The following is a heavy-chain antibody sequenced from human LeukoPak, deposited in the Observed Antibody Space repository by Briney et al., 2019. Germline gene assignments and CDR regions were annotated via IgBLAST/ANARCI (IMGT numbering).Heavy chain of an antibody. D-gene: IGHD6-13*01. V-gene: IGHV4-59*01. CDR2: IYYSGST. CDR1: GGSISSYY. J-gene: IGHJ4*02. Sequence: SETLSLTCTVSGGSISSYYWSWIRQPPGEGLEWIGYIYYSGSTNYNPSLKSRVTISVDTSKNQFSLKLSSVTAADTAVYYCARVYPIGSSWPFDYWGQGTLVTVSS. CDR3: ARVYPIGSSWPFDY.